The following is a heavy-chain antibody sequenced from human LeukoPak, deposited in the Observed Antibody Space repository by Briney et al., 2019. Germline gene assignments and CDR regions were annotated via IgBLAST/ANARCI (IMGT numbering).Heavy chain of an antibody. J-gene: IGHJ4*02. CDR3: ARAPMATTPYYFDY. CDR1: GYTFTGYY. D-gene: IGHD5-24*01. CDR2: INPNSGGT. Sequence: ASVKVSCKASGYTFTGYYMHWVRQAPGQGLEWMGWINPNSGGTNYAQKFQGRVTMTRDTSISTAYMELSRLRSDDTAVYYCARAPMATTPYYFDYWGQGTLVTVSS. V-gene: IGHV1-2*02.